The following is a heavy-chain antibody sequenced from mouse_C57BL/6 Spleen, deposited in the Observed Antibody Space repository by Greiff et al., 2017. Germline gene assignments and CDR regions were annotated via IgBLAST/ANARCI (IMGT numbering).Heavy chain of an antibody. D-gene: IGHD2-1*01. V-gene: IGHV5-4*03. Sequence: EVKLVESGGGLVKPGGSLKLSCAASGFTFSGYAMSWVRQTPEKRLEWVATISDGGSYTYYPDNVKGRFTISRDNAKNNLYLQMSHLKSENTAMYYCASDRGVRTQDYAMDYWGQGTSVTVSS. CDR3: ASDRGVRTQDYAMDY. CDR2: ISDGGSYT. CDR1: GFTFSGYA. J-gene: IGHJ4*01.